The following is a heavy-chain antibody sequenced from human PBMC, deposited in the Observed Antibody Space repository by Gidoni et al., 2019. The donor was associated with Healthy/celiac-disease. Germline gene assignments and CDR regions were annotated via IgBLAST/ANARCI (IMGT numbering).Heavy chain of an antibody. V-gene: IGHV5-51*03. CDR3: ARLGRSPGATNSYFDY. J-gene: IGHJ4*02. Sequence: EVQLVQSGAAVKKPGESLKISCKGSGYSFTSYWIGWVRQMPGKGLEWMGIIYPGDSDTRYSPSFQGQVTISADKSISTAYLQWSSLKASDTAMYYCARLGRSPGATNSYFDYWGQGTLVTVSS. D-gene: IGHD1-26*01. CDR1: GYSFTSYW. CDR2: IYPGDSDT.